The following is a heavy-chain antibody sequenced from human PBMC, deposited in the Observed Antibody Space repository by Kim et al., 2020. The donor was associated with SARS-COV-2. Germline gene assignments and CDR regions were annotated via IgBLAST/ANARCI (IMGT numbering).Heavy chain of an antibody. D-gene: IGHD3-10*01. V-gene: IGHV3-30*02. CDR3: AKLRYYGSGAIKYYYYGMDV. J-gene: IGHJ6*02. Sequence: RFTISRDNSKNTLYLQMNSLRAEDTAVYYCAKLRYYGSGAIKYYYYGMDVWGQGTTVTVSS.